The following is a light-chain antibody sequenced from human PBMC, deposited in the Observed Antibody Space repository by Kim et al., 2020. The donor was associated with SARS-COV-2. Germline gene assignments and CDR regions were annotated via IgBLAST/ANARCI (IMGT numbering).Light chain of an antibody. CDR2: GNN. V-gene: IGLV1-40*01. CDR1: SSNIGAGYD. Sequence: QSVLTQPPSVSGAPGQRVTISCAGSSSNIGAGYDVHWYQQLPGTAPKLLIYGNNNRPSGVPDRFSGSKSCTSASLAITGLQDEDEADYYCQSYDSSLIWVFGGGTKVTVL. J-gene: IGLJ3*02. CDR3: QSYDSSLIWV.